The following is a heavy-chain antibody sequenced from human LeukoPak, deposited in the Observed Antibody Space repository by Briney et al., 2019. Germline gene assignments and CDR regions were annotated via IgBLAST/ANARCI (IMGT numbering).Heavy chain of an antibody. Sequence: GGSLRLSCAASGFIFSSYAMSLVRQAPGKGLEWVSAFSGSGGSTYYADSVKGRFTISRDNSKSTLYLQMNSLRAEDTAVYYCANNPTKQLGAFDFWGQGTMVTVSS. V-gene: IGHV3-23*01. D-gene: IGHD6-13*01. CDR1: GFIFSSYA. CDR3: ANNPTKQLGAFDF. J-gene: IGHJ3*01. CDR2: FSGSGGST.